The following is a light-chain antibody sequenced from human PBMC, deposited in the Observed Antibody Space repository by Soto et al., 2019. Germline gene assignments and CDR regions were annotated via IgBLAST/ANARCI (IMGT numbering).Light chain of an antibody. CDR2: DDN. V-gene: IGLV3-21*02. Sequence: SYELSQPPSVSVGPGQTASITCGGNNLGSKRVHWYQQKPGQAPVLVVYDDNDRRSGIPERFSGSVSGNTATLTISRVEAGDEADYYCQVWDAGSDHVVFGTGTKLTVL. J-gene: IGLJ1*01. CDR3: QVWDAGSDHVV. CDR1: NLGSKR.